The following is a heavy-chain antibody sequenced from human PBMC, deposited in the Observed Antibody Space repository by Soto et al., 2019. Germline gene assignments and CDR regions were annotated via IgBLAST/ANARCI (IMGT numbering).Heavy chain of an antibody. Sequence: SETLSLTCAVYGGSFSGYYWSWIRQPPGKGLEWIGEINHSGSTNYNPSLKSRVTISVDTSKNQFSLKLSSVTAADTAVYYCASILRTYYMDVWGKGTTVTVSS. CDR3: ASILRTYYMDV. V-gene: IGHV4-34*01. J-gene: IGHJ6*03. CDR2: INHSGST. CDR1: GGSFSGYY. D-gene: IGHD3-3*01.